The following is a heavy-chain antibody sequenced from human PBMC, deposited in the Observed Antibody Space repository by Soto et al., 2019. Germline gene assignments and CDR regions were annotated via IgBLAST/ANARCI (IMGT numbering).Heavy chain of an antibody. CDR1: GGSFSGYY. Sequence: SETLSLTCAVYGGSFSGYYWSWIRQPPGKGLEWIGYIIYSGSTYYNPSLQSRLTISVDTSNNQFSLTLSSVTAADTAVYYCAKLAGYCSGTSCYGHYAMDVWGQGTTVTVSS. CDR3: AKLAGYCSGTSCYGHYAMDV. CDR2: IIYSGST. V-gene: IGHV4-34*12. D-gene: IGHD2-2*01. J-gene: IGHJ6*02.